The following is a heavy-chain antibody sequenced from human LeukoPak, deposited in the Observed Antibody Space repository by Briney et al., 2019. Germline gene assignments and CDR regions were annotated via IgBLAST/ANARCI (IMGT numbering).Heavy chain of an antibody. J-gene: IGHJ4*02. V-gene: IGHV4-39*07. CDR3: ARLRVVPHPVDY. Sequence: PSETLSLTCTVSGAYISVNNYYWAWIRQSPGKGLEWIGSINYSGTTYYNPSLNSRVTISVDTSKNQFFLKVTSVTAADTAVYYCARLRVVPHPVDYWGQGTLVTVSS. CDR1: GAYISVNNYY. D-gene: IGHD2-21*01. CDR2: INYSGTT.